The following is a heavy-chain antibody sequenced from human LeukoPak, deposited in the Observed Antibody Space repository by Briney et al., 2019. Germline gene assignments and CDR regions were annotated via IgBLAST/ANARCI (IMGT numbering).Heavy chain of an antibody. J-gene: IGHJ4*02. CDR2: INNDGSYI. CDR1: GFTFSGHW. Sequence: PGGSLRLSCAASGFTFSGHWMYWVRQAPGKGLVWVSHINNDGSYIRYADSVKGRLTISRENAKNTVYLQMNSLRAEDTAVYYCVRDTSGSYWGQGTLVTVSS. D-gene: IGHD2-8*01. V-gene: IGHV3-74*01. CDR3: VRDTSGSY.